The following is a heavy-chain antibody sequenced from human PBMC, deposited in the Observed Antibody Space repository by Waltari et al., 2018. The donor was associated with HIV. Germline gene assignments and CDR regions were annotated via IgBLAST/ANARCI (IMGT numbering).Heavy chain of an antibody. D-gene: IGHD3-22*01. J-gene: IGHJ3*02. CDR2: VHHSGRT. CDR1: GSSISGSYY. CDR3: ARVRITLIVAGPFDM. V-gene: IGHV4-38-2*01. Sequence: HVQLQESGPGLVKTSETLSLTCVGSGSSISGSYYWGWIRQSPGKGLEWIGSVHHSGRTYHNPSLKSRVTMSVDASKSQFSLKLTSATAADTAIYYCARVRITLIVAGPFDMWGQGTLVTVSS.